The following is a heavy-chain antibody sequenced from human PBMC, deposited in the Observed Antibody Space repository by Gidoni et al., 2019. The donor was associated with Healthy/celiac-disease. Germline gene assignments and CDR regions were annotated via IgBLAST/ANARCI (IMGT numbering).Heavy chain of an antibody. D-gene: IGHD2-2*02. J-gene: IGHJ3*02. CDR3: ARGHEGYCSSTRCYKASGALDI. V-gene: IGHV4-30-2*01. CDR2: IYHSGST. Sequence: QLQLQESGSGLVKPSQTLSLTCAVSGGSISSGGSSWRWLRQPPGKVLEWIGYIYHSGSTYYNPSLKSRVTISVDRSKNQFSLKLSSVTAADTAVYYCARGHEGYCSSTRCYKASGALDIWGQGTMVTVSS. CDR1: GGSISSGGSS.